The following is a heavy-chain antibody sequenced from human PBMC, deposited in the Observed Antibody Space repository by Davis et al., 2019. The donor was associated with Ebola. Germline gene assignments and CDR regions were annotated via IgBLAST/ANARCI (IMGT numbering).Heavy chain of an antibody. CDR3: ASYSTIFGVVITYYFDY. Sequence: SETLSLTCTVSGGSISSYYWSWIWQPAGKGLEWIGRIYTSGSTNYNPSLKSRVTMSVDTSKNQFSLKLSSVTAADAAVYYCASYSTIFGVVITYYFDYWGQGTLVTVSS. V-gene: IGHV4-4*07. J-gene: IGHJ4*02. CDR2: IYTSGST. CDR1: GGSISSYY. D-gene: IGHD3-3*01.